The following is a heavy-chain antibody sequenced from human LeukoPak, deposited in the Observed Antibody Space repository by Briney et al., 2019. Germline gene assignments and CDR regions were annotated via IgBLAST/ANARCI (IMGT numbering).Heavy chain of an antibody. CDR3: ASNQLLFHYFDY. CDR1: GFTVSSNY. Sequence: GGSLRLSCAASGFTVSSNYMSWVRQAPGKGLEWVSVIYSGGSTYYADSVKGRFTISRDNSKNTLYLQMNSLRAEDTVVYYCASNQLLFHYFDYWGQGTLVTVSS. CDR2: IYSGGST. D-gene: IGHD2-2*01. V-gene: IGHV3-66*02. J-gene: IGHJ4*02.